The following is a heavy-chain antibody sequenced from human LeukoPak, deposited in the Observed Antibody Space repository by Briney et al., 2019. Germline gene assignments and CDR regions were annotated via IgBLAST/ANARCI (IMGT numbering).Heavy chain of an antibody. CDR1: GYTFTSYD. Sequence: ASVKVSCKASGYTFTSYDTNWVRQATGQGLEWMGWMNPNSGNTGYAQKFQGRVTMTRNTSISTAYMELSSLRSEDTAVYYCARGLVPAVTTSYYYYGMDVWGQGTTVTVSS. CDR2: MNPNSGNT. V-gene: IGHV1-8*01. J-gene: IGHJ6*02. CDR3: ARGLVPAVTTSYYYYGMDV. D-gene: IGHD4-17*01.